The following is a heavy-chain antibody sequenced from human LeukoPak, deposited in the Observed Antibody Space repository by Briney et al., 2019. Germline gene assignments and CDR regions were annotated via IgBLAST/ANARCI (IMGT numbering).Heavy chain of an antibody. CDR3: AREITRDDAFDI. CDR1: GFTFSSYW. J-gene: IGHJ3*02. D-gene: IGHD3-16*01. CDR2: INSDGSST. V-gene: IGHV3-74*01. Sequence: GGSLRLSCAAFGFTFSSYWMHWVRQAPGKGLVWVSRINSDGSSTSYADSVKGRFTISRDNAKNTLYLQMNSLRAEDTAVYYCAREITRDDAFDIWGQGTMVTVSS.